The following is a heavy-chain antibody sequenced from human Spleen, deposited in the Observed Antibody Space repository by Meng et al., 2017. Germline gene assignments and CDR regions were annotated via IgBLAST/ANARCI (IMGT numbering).Heavy chain of an antibody. CDR3: ARKAGNCISTACYSLDY. CDR1: GGIFSNYV. CDR2: INAVFGTT. V-gene: IGHV1-69*13. J-gene: IGHJ4*02. D-gene: IGHD2-2*01. Sequence: SVKVSCKALGGIFSNYVIGWVRQAPGQGLEWMGGINAVFGTTNYAQKFHNRVTITSDESTSTVYMELTRLTSEDTAVYFCARKAGNCISTACYSLDYWGQGTLVTVSS.